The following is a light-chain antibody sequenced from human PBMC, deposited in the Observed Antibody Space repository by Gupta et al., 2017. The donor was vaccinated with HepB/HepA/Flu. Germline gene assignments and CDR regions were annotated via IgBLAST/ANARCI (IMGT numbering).Light chain of an antibody. CDR2: EVS. J-gene: IGLJ1*01. V-gene: IGLV2-11*01. Sequence: QSALTPPRSLSGSPGQSVTISCTGTSSDVGRYTRVSWYQQPPDTAPKLMIYEVSNRPSGVPDRFSGSKSGNTASLTISGLQAEDEADYYCCSYAGTFYVFGTGTTVTVL. CDR3: CSYAGTFYV. CDR1: SSDVGRYTR.